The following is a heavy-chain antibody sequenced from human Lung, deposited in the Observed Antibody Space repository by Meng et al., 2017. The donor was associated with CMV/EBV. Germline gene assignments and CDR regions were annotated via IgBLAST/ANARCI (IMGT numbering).Heavy chain of an antibody. D-gene: IGHD3-10*01. CDR3: AKGIKKGSGSYYPYGMDV. CDR1: GSTFSSYA. Sequence: SCAASGSTFSSYAMSWVRQAPGKGLEWVSAISGSGGSTYYADSVKGRFTISRDNSKNTLYLQMNSLRAEDTAVYYCAKGIKKGSGSYYPYGMDVXGQGXTVTVSS. J-gene: IGHJ6*02. V-gene: IGHV3-23*01. CDR2: ISGSGGST.